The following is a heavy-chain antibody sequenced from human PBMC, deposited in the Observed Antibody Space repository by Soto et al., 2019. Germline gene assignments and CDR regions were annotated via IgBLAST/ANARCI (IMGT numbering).Heavy chain of an antibody. V-gene: IGHV3-33*01. J-gene: IGHJ6*02. CDR1: GFSFTNFA. Sequence: VVSLRLSCAASGFSFTNFAMNWFRQAPGKGLEWVSIIWFDGSSKYYADSVKGRFAISRDNSKYTVYPQMNSLRAEDTAVYYCARGVYDDNSGHIYGMAGWGQGNTVT. D-gene: IGHD3-22*01. CDR2: IWFDGSSK. CDR3: ARGVYDDNSGHIYGMAG.